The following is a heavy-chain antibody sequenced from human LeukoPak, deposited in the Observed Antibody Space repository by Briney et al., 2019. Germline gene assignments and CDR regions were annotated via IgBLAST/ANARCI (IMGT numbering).Heavy chain of an antibody. D-gene: IGHD3-16*01. CDR3: AREISRFGI. Sequence: GGSLRLSCAASGFTVSSSNYMNWVRQAPGKGLEWVSGIYTGGTTYYTDSVKGRFTISRDNPDNTLYLQMHSLRAEDTAVYYCAREISRFGIWGQGTLVTVSS. J-gene: IGHJ4*02. V-gene: IGHV3-66*01. CDR1: GFTVSSSNY. CDR2: IYTGGTT.